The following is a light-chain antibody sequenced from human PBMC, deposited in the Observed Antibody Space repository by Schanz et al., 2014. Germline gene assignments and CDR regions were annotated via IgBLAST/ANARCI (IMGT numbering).Light chain of an antibody. V-gene: IGKV3-20*01. CDR3: QQHPPIT. Sequence: EIVLTQSPDTLSLSPGERATLSCRASQSVSSSYLAWYQQKPGQAPRLLVYGASSRATGIPDRFSGSGSGTDFTLTISRLEPEDFAVYYCQQHPPITFGQGTRLEIK. CDR1: QSVSSSY. J-gene: IGKJ5*01. CDR2: GAS.